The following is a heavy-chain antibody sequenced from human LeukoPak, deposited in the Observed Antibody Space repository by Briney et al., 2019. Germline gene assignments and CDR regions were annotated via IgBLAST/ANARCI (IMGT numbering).Heavy chain of an antibody. CDR2: ISFDGKNK. D-gene: IGHD1-1*01. CDR3: VRPMTTTRNFEH. J-gene: IGHJ4*02. V-gene: IGHV3-30*03. Sequence: GGSLRLSCAASGFTFSSYCMSRVRQTPGKGLEWVALISFDGKNKFYGDSVIGRFTISRDNTKNTLFLQMNSLRAEDMGVYYCVRPMTTTRNFEHWGQGTLVTVSS. CDR1: GFTFSSYC.